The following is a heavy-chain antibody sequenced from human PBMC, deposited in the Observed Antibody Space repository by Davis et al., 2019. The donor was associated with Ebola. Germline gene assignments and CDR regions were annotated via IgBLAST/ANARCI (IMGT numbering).Heavy chain of an antibody. J-gene: IGHJ6*04. V-gene: IGHV1-2*06. CDR1: GYTFTGYY. CDR3: ARGGSGYYPYYYYGMDV. Sequence: AASVKVSCKASGYTFTGYYMHWVRQAPGQGLEWMGRINPNSGGTNYAQKFQGRVTMTRDTSISTAYMELSRLRSDDTAVYYCARGGSGYYPYYYYGMDVWGKGTTVTVSS. CDR2: INPNSGGT. D-gene: IGHD3-22*01.